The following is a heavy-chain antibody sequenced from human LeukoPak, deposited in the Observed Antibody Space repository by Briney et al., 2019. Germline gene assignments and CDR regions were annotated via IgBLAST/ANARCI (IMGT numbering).Heavy chain of an antibody. CDR3: ARVAVVVPAAETDYYYYYMDV. Sequence: ASVKVSCKASGYTFTDYYMHWVRQAPGQGLEWMGWINPNSGGTNYAQKFQGWVTMTRDTSISTAYMELSRLRSDDTAVYYCARVAVVVPAAETDYYYYYMDVWGKGTTVTVSS. CDR2: INPNSGGT. CDR1: GYTFTDYY. J-gene: IGHJ6*03. V-gene: IGHV1-2*04. D-gene: IGHD2-2*01.